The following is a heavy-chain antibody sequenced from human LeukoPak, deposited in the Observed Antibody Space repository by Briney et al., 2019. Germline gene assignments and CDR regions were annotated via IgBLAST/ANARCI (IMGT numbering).Heavy chain of an antibody. CDR2: MYNRGST. Sequence: SETLSLTCTVSGDSISNYYWSWIRQSPGKELEWIGYMYNRGSTIYNPSLKSRVTISTDTSKNQFSLRLTSVTAADTTVYYCARAEKAVTGTLDSWGQGTLITVSS. J-gene: IGHJ4*02. CDR1: GDSISNYY. V-gene: IGHV4-59*01. CDR3: ARAEKAVTGTLDS. D-gene: IGHD6-19*01.